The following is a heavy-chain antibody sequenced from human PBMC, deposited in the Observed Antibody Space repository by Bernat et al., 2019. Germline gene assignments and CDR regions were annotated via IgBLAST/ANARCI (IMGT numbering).Heavy chain of an antibody. CDR2: ISGSGGST. J-gene: IGHJ3*02. CDR1: GFTFSSYA. D-gene: IGHD3-16*02. V-gene: IGHV3-23*01. Sequence: EVQLLESGGGLVQPGGSLRLSCAASGFTFSSYAMSWVRQAPGNGLEWVSAISGSGGSTYYADSVKGRFTISRDNSKNTLYLQMNSLRAEDTAVYYCAKNSYYDYVWGSYRPHDAFDIWGQGTMVTVSS. CDR3: AKNSYYDYVWGSYRPHDAFDI.